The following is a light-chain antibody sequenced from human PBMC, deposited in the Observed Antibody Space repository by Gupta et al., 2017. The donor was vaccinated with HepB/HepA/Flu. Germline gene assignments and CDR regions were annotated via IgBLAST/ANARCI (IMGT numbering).Light chain of an antibody. CDR2: NDN. CDR1: SSNIGNDN. CDR3: IGWDDCLSGYV. Sequence: QPVLTQPPSAPGTPGQRDTSACSGSSSNIGNDNAYWYQQLPGTTPKLLINNDNQRPSGVPARFSSSKSCTTASLAISGLLSEDEADYYCIGWDDCLSGYVFGAGTKVTVL. J-gene: IGLJ1*01. V-gene: IGLV1-47*02.